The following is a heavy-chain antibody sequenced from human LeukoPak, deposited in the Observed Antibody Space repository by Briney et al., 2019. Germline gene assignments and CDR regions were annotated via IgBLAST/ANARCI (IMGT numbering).Heavy chain of an antibody. CDR2: ISGAGSGT. CDR3: AKVREDYYYDSSVDY. CDR1: GFTFSNYA. D-gene: IGHD3-22*01. V-gene: IGHV3-23*01. J-gene: IGHJ4*02. Sequence: AGGSLRLSCPVSGFTFSNYAMSWVRQAPGKGLEWVSAISGAGSGTYYADSVKGRFTISRDNSKNTLYLQMNSLRAEDTAVYYCAKVREDYYYDSSVDYWGQGTLVTVSS.